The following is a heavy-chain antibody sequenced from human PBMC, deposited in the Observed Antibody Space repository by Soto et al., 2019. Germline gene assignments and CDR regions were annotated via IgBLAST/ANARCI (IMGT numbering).Heavy chain of an antibody. Sequence: QVQLVQSGAEVKKPGASVKVSCKASGYTFTSNDINWVRQAPGQGPEWMGWMNPDNGKTGFAQKFQGRITMTRNTFISTAYMELSSLRSDDTAVYFCARPLCSSTRCGPYFFDSWGQGSLVTVSS. CDR1: GYTFTSND. D-gene: IGHD2-2*01. J-gene: IGHJ4*02. V-gene: IGHV1-8*01. CDR3: ARPLCSSTRCGPYFFDS. CDR2: MNPDNGKT.